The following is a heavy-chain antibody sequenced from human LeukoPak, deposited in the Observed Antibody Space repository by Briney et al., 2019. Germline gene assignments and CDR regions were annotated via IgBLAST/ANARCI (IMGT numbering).Heavy chain of an antibody. J-gene: IGHJ4*02. CDR2: MNPNSGST. CDR3: ASGFIRNEDIVDY. V-gene: IGHV1-8*01. Sequence: ASVKVSCKASGYTFTSYDINWVRQATGQGLEWMGWMNPNSGSTGYAQKFQGRVTMTRNTSISTAYMELSSLRSEDTAVYYCASGFIRNEDIVDYWGQGTLVTVSS. D-gene: IGHD1-1*01. CDR1: GYTFTSYD.